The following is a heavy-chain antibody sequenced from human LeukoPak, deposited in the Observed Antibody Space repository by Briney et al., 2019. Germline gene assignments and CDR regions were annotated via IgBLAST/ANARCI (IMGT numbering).Heavy chain of an antibody. CDR3: ARGPLGELSPDTFDF. Sequence: GGSLRLSCAASGFTFRSYTMNWVRQAPAKGLEWVSYISSSSKTIYYADSVKGRFTISRDSAENLLYLQMNSLRDEDTAVYFCARGPLGELSPDTFDFWGHGTMVTVSS. CDR2: ISSSSKTI. V-gene: IGHV3-48*02. CDR1: GFTFRSYT. D-gene: IGHD3-16*02. J-gene: IGHJ3*01.